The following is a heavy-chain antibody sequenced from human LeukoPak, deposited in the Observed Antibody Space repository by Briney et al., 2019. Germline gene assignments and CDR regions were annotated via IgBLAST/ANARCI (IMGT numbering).Heavy chain of an antibody. CDR2: INTDGSST. J-gene: IGHJ4*02. CDR1: GFTFSSYW. Sequence: GGSLRLSCAASGFTFSSYWMHWVRQAPGKGLVWVSRINTDGSSTSYADSVKGRFTISRDNAKNTLYLQMNSLRAEETAVYYCAKDKPSDYFAYYFDYWGQGTLVTVSS. D-gene: IGHD3-22*01. V-gene: IGHV3-74*01. CDR3: AKDKPSDYFAYYFDY.